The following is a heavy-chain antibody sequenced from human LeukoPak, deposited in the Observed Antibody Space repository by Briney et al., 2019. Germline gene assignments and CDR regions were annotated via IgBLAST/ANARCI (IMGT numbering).Heavy chain of an antibody. J-gene: IGHJ4*02. CDR1: GFTFSSYE. CDR3: AREVDFWSGSQGYFDY. CDR2: ISSSGSTI. Sequence: PGGSLRLSCAASGFTFSSYEMNWVRQAPGEGLEWVSYISSSGSTIYYADSVKGRFTISRDNAKNSLYLQMSSLRAEDTAVYYCAREVDFWSGSQGYFDYWGQGTLVTVSS. V-gene: IGHV3-48*03. D-gene: IGHD3-3*01.